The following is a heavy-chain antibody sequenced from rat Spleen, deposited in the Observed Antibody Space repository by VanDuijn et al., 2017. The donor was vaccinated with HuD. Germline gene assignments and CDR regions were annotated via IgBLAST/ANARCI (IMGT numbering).Heavy chain of an antibody. CDR3: TIHGGLRNWFDS. V-gene: IGHV5-7*01. CDR2: ISFDGSTT. Sequence: EVQLVESGGGLVQPGRSLKLSCAASGFTFSDYSMGWVRQAPETGLEWVATISFDGSTTYYRDSVKGRFTISRDNAKNALYLQMDSLRSEDTATYYCTIHGGLRNWFDSWGQGSLVTVSS. D-gene: IGHD1-11*01. J-gene: IGHJ3*01. CDR1: GFTFSDYS.